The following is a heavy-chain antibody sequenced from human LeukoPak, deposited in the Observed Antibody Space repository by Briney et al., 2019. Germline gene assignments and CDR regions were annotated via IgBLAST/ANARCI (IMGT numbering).Heavy chain of an antibody. Sequence: ASQTLSLTCTVSGGSISSYYWSWIRQPPGKGLEWIGYISYSGSTNYNPSLKSRVTISADTSKNQFSLKLSSVIAADTAVYYCARVVVRGGIDYWGQGTLVTVSS. J-gene: IGHJ4*02. V-gene: IGHV4-59*01. CDR1: GGSISSYY. CDR2: ISYSGST. CDR3: ARVVVRGGIDY. D-gene: IGHD3-10*01.